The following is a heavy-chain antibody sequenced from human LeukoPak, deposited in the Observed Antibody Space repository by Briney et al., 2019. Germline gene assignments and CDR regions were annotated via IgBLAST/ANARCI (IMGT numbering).Heavy chain of an antibody. CDR1: GGSISSYY. Sequence: SETLSLTCTVSGGSISSYYWSWIRQPPGKGLEWIAYIFYSGSTNYNPSLKSRVTISLDTSKNQFSLKLSSVTAADTAIYYCARRSGGGNYYFDYWGQGTLVTVSS. D-gene: IGHD3-16*01. V-gene: IGHV4-59*08. J-gene: IGHJ4*02. CDR2: IFYSGST. CDR3: ARRSGGGNYYFDY.